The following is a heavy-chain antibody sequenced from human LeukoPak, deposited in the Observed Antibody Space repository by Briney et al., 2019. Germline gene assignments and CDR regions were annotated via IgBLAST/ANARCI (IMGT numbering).Heavy chain of an antibody. J-gene: IGHJ4*02. CDR2: MNSDGSIT. Sequence: GGSLRLSCAASGFSLSGYWMNWVRQAPGKGLVWVSRMNSDGSITDHADSVKGRFTISRDTASNTLYLQMDSLRAEDTAVYYCARASPMIDYWGQGTLVTVSS. CDR3: ARASPMIDY. V-gene: IGHV3-74*01. D-gene: IGHD3-22*01. CDR1: GFSLSGYW.